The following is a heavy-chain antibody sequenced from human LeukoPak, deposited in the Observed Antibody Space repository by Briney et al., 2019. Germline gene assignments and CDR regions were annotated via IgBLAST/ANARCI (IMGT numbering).Heavy chain of an antibody. Sequence: ASVKVSCKASGYTFTGYYMHWVRQAPGQGLEWMGCINPNSGGTNYAQKFQGRVTMTRDTSISTAYMELSRLRSDDTAVYYCAREGIAVAGSRWFDPWGQGTLVTVSS. J-gene: IGHJ5*02. D-gene: IGHD6-19*01. CDR3: AREGIAVAGSRWFDP. CDR2: INPNSGGT. CDR1: GYTFTGYY. V-gene: IGHV1-2*02.